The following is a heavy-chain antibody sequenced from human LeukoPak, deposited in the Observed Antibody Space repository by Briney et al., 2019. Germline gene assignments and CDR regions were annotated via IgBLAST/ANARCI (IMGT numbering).Heavy chain of an antibody. V-gene: IGHV3-30*02. CDR3: AKGRYCSGGSCYGPRFDY. D-gene: IGHD2-15*01. Sequence: GGSLRLSCAASGFTFSSYGMHWVRQAPGKGLEWVAFIRYDGSNKYYADSVKGRFTISRDNSKNTLYLQMNSLRAEDTAVYYCAKGRYCSGGSCYGPRFDYWGQGTLVTVSS. CDR2: IRYDGSNK. J-gene: IGHJ4*02. CDR1: GFTFSSYG.